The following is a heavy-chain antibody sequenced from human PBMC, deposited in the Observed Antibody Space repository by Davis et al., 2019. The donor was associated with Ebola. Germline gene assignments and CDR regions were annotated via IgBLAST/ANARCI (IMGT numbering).Heavy chain of an antibody. CDR1: GYTFTSYG. V-gene: IGHV1-18*01. Sequence: ASVNVSCKASGYTFTSYGISWVRQAPGQGLEWMGWISAYNGNTNYAQKLQGRVTMTTDTSTSTAYMELRSLRSDDTAVYYCARDSRRYCSGGSCANNWFDPWGQGTLVTVSS. CDR3: ARDSRRYCSGGSCANNWFDP. D-gene: IGHD2-15*01. J-gene: IGHJ5*02. CDR2: ISAYNGNT.